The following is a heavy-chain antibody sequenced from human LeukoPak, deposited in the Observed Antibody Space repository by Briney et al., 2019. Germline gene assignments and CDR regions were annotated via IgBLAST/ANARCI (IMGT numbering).Heavy chain of an antibody. CDR2: LRSNGTT. CDR1: GGSISTSYSS. J-gene: IGHJ5*02. Sequence: SETLSLTCTVSGGSISTSYSSWGWIRQPPGKGLEGIGSLRSNGTTYYNPSLKSRVTMSVDTSKNQFSLNLTSVTAADTALYFCARLPTGFPNWFGPWGQGTLVTVSS. V-gene: IGHV4-39*01. CDR3: ARLPTGFPNWFGP.